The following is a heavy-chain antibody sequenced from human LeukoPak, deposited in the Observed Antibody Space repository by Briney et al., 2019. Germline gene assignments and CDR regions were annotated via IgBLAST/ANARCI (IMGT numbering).Heavy chain of an antibody. CDR2: IFYSGST. CDR1: GGSISSSSYY. J-gene: IGHJ4*02. D-gene: IGHD3-10*01. Sequence: APETLSLTCTVSGGSISSSSYYWGWIRQPPGKGLEWIGSIFYSGSTYYNPSLKSRLTISVDTSKNQFSLKLSSVTAADTAVYYCAREGLGELSLNDYWGQGTLVTVSS. CDR3: AREGLGELSLNDY. V-gene: IGHV4-39*07.